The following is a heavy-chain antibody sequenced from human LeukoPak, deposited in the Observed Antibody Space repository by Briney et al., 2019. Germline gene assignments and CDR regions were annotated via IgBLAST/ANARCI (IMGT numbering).Heavy chain of an antibody. J-gene: IGHJ4*02. CDR1: GGSISSGGYY. Sequence: SETLSLTCTVSGGSISSGGYYWSWIRQHPGKGLEWIGYIYYCGSTYYNPSLKSRVTISVDTSKNQFSLKLSSVTAADTAVYYCARDRGQCGSGGSCYTYYFDYWGQGTLVTVSS. V-gene: IGHV4-31*03. D-gene: IGHD2-15*01. CDR2: IYYCGST. CDR3: ARDRGQCGSGGSCYTYYFDY.